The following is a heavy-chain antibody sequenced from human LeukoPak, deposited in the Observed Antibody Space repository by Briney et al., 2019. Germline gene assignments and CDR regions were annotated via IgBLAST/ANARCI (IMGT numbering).Heavy chain of an antibody. V-gene: IGHV1-2*06. J-gene: IGHJ4*02. Sequence: ASVKVSCKASGYTFTGYYMHWVRQAPGQGLEWMGRINPNSGGTNYAQKFQERVTITRDMSTSTAYMELSSLRSEDTAVYYCAAVGGDVRLGELSLSPIDYWGQGTLVTVSS. CDR1: GYTFTGYY. CDR3: AAVGGDVRLGELSLSPIDY. D-gene: IGHD3-16*02. CDR2: INPNSGGT.